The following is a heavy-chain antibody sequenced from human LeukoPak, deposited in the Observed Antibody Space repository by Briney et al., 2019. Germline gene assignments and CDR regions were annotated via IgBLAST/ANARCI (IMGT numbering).Heavy chain of an antibody. V-gene: IGHV4-59*08. CDR2: IYYSGST. D-gene: IGHD3-22*01. CDR1: GGSISSYY. J-gene: IGHJ4*02. CDR3: ARSPYYDSSGYRYYFDY. Sequence: SETLSLTCTVSGGSISSYYWSWIRQPPGKGLEWIGYIYYSGSTNYNPSLKSRVTISVDTSKNQFSLKLSSVTAADTAVYYCARSPYYDSSGYRYYFDYWGQGTLVTVSS.